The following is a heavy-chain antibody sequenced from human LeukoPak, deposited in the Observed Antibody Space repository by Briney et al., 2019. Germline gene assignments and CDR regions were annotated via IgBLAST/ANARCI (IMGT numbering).Heavy chain of an antibody. CDR2: MYHNGST. D-gene: IGHD5-24*01. J-gene: IGHJ5*02. V-gene: IGHV4-39*01. CDR3: ARHPSGRMWLQQGGWFDP. Sequence: SETLSLTCTVSGGSISSYYWGWIRQPPGKGLEWIGSMYHNGSTYYNPSLKSRVTISVDTSKNQFSLKLTSVTAADTAVYYCARHPSGRMWLQQGGWFDPWGQGTLVTVSS. CDR1: GGSISSYY.